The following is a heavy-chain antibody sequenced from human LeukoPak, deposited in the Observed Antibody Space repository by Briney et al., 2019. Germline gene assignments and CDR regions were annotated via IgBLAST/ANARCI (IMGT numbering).Heavy chain of an antibody. CDR3: ARAPSYDDYTFDY. V-gene: IGHV3-53*01. D-gene: IGHD4-17*01. CDR1: GFTVSSNY. CDR2: IYSGGST. J-gene: IGHJ4*02. Sequence: GGSLRLSCAASGFTVSSNYMSWVRQAPGKGLEWVSVIYSGGSTYYADSVKGRFTISRDNSKNTLYLQMNSLRAEDTAVYYCARAPSYDDYTFDYWGQGTLVTVSS.